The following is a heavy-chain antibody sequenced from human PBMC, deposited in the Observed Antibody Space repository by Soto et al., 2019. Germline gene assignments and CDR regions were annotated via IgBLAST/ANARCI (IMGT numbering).Heavy chain of an antibody. CDR2: IIPIFGTA. Sequence: GASVKVSCKASGGTFSSYAISWVRQAPGQGLEWMGGIIPIFGTANYAQKFQGRVTITADESTSTAYMELSSLRSEDTAVYYCASNVGDILSGYFENWGQGTQVTVSS. J-gene: IGHJ4*02. CDR3: ASNVGDILSGYFEN. CDR1: GGTFSSYA. V-gene: IGHV1-69*13. D-gene: IGHD3-9*01.